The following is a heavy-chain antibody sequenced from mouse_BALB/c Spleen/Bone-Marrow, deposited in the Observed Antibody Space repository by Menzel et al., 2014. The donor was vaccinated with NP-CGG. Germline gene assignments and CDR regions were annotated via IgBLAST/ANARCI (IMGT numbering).Heavy chain of an antibody. J-gene: IGHJ3*01. CDR3: ARFDDDYWGFAH. Sequence: VQLXQSGPELVKPGASVKISCRASGYTFTDYNMHWVKQSHGESLEWIGYIYPYSGNTAYNQRFKNKATLTVDNSSSTAHMELRSLTSEDSAVYYCARFDDDYWGFAHWGQGXLVTVSA. V-gene: IGHV1S29*02. CDR1: GYTFTDYN. CDR2: IYPYSGNT. D-gene: IGHD2-3*01.